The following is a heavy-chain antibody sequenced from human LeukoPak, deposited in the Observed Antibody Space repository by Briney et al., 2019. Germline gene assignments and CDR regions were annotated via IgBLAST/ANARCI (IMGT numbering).Heavy chain of an antibody. D-gene: IGHD5-18*01. CDR2: IIPILGIA. Sequence: GASVKVSCKASGGTFSSYAISWVRQAPGQGLEWMGRIIPILGIANYAQKFQGRVTITADKSTSTAYMELSSLRSEDTAVYYCARANGIQLWLISAFDYWGQGTLVTVSS. J-gene: IGHJ4*02. CDR1: GGTFSSYA. V-gene: IGHV1-69*04. CDR3: ARANGIQLWLISAFDY.